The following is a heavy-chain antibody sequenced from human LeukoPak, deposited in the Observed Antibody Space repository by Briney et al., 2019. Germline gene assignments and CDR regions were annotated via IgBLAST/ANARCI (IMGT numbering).Heavy chain of an antibody. CDR1: GYSISNAYY. J-gene: IGHJ6*03. CDR2: IYYSGSI. CDR3: ARSVTVSYYMDV. D-gene: IGHD3-16*01. Sequence: PSETLSLTCSVSGYSISNAYYWGWIRQPPGKGLEWIGSIYYSGSIFYNPSLKSRVTISVDTSKNQFSLKLSSVTAADTAVYYCARSVTVSYYMDVWGKGTTVTISS. V-gene: IGHV4-38-2*02.